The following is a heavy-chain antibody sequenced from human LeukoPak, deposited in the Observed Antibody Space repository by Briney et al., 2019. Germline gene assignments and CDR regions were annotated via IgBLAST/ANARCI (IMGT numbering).Heavy chain of an antibody. CDR1: GYTFTGYY. J-gene: IGHJ4*02. Sequence: ASVKVSCKASGYTFTGYYMHWVRQAPGQGHEWMVWINPNSGGTNYAQKFQGRVTMTRDTSISTAYMELSRLRSDDTAVYYCARDWASYGSGYWGQGTLVTVSS. D-gene: IGHD5-18*01. V-gene: IGHV1-2*02. CDR2: INPNSGGT. CDR3: ARDWASYGSGY.